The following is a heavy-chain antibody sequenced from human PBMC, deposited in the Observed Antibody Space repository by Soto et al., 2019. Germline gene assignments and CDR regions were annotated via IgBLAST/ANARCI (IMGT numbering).Heavy chain of an antibody. D-gene: IGHD3-9*01. CDR1: GASIGSSGPY. CDR2: INHSGST. V-gene: IGHV4-39*07. J-gene: IGHJ4*02. CDR3: ARVVQSSDYDILTGYKSAPYFDY. Sequence: SETLSLTCTVSGASIGSSGPYWSWIRQPPGKGLEWIGEINHSGSTNYNPSLKSRVTISVDTSKNQFSLKLSSVTAADTAVYYCARVVQSSDYDILTGYKSAPYFDYWGQGTLVTVSS.